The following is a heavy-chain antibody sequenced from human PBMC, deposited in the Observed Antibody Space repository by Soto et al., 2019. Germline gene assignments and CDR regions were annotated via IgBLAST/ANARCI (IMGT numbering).Heavy chain of an antibody. CDR2: IWYDGSNK. CDR3: AKLAFPIIAGALQYFDY. D-gene: IGHD6-13*01. V-gene: IGHV3-33*06. CDR1: GFTFSSYG. Sequence: LRLSWAASGFTFSSYGMHWVRQAPGKGLEWVAVIWYDGSNKYYADSVKGRFTISRDNSKNTLYLQMNSVRAEDTAVYYCAKLAFPIIAGALQYFDYSGQGTLVTVFS. J-gene: IGHJ4*02.